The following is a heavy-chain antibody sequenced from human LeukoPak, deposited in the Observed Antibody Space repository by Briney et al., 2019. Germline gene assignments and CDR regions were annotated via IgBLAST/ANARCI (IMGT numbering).Heavy chain of an antibody. Sequence: PGGSLRLSCAASGFTFSNYDMHWVRQAPGKGLEWVAVISYDGSNKYYADSVKGRFTISRDNSKNTLYLQMNSLRPEDTAVYYCTSDTVDTAVGIDYWGQGTLVTVSS. V-gene: IGHV3-30*03. D-gene: IGHD5-18*01. CDR2: ISYDGSNK. J-gene: IGHJ4*02. CDR3: TSDTVDTAVGIDY. CDR1: GFTFSNYD.